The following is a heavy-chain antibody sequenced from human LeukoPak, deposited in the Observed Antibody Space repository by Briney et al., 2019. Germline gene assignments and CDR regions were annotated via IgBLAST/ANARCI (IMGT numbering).Heavy chain of an antibody. D-gene: IGHD3-16*01. CDR3: AALGVGGY. J-gene: IGHJ4*02. CDR2: ISYDGSNK. CDR1: GFTFSSYA. Sequence: PGGSLRLSCAASGFTFSSYAMHWVRQAPGKGLEWVAVISYDGSNKYYADSVKGRFTISRDNSKNTLSLQMNSLRAEDTAVYYCAALGVGGYWGQGTLVTVSS. V-gene: IGHV3-30-3*01.